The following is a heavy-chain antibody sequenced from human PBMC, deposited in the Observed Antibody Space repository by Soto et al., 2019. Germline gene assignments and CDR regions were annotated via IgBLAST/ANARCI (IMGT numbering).Heavy chain of an antibody. CDR3: ARDFAYFDS. D-gene: IGHD3-3*01. V-gene: IGHV4-61*01. Sequence: SETLSLTCTVSGGSFKSGSYSWSWIRQPPGKGLEWIGYVYHTGRTSYNPSLKSRVSISMDTSKNQFSLNLDSVTAADTAVYFCARDFAYFDSWRHGTLVTVSS. CDR1: GGSFKSGSYS. J-gene: IGHJ4*03. CDR2: VYHTGRT.